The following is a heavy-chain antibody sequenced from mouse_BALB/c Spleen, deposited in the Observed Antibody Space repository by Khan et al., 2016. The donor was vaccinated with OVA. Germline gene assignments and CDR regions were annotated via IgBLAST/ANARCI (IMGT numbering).Heavy chain of an antibody. CDR3: AIHLTGSFAY. J-gene: IGHJ3*01. D-gene: IGHD4-1*01. V-gene: IGHV5-6*01. Sequence: EVQGVESGGDLVKPGGSLKLSCAASGFIFSSYSMSWVRQTPDKRLEWVATISSGGDYTYYPDSVKGRFTISRDEAKNTLYMKMSSLKSEDTAMYYCAIHLTGSFAYWGQGTLVTVSA. CDR1: GFIFSSYS. CDR2: ISSGGDYT.